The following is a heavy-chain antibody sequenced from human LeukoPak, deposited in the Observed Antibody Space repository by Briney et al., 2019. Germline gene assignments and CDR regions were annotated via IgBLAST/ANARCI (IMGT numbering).Heavy chain of an antibody. CDR2: ISGSGGST. CDR1: GFTFSSYA. D-gene: IGHD6-13*01. V-gene: IGHV3-23*01. CDR3: AKGPAAGGYNWFDP. J-gene: IGHJ5*02. Sequence: GGSLRLSCAASGFTFSSYAMSWVRQAPGKGLEWVSAISGSGGSTYYADSVKGRFTISRDNAKNSLYLQMNSLRAEDTALYYCAKGPAAGGYNWFDPWGQGTLVTVSS.